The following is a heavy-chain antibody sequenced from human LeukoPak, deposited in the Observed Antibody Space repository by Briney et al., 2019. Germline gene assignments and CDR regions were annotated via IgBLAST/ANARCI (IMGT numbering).Heavy chain of an antibody. CDR2: ISSDGSNI. CDR3: ARDQTVAGPTTFDY. CDR1: GFTFSNYW. J-gene: IGHJ4*02. D-gene: IGHD6-19*01. Sequence: GGSLRLSCAASGFTFSNYWIHWVRQTPGMGLAWVSRISSDGSNILYADSVKGRFTISRDNGKNTLHLQMNSLRGEDTAVYYCARDQTVAGPTTFDYWGQGILVTVSS. V-gene: IGHV3-74*01.